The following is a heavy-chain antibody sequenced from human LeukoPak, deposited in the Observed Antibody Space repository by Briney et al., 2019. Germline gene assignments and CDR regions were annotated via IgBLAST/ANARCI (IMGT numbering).Heavy chain of an antibody. CDR2: INYGGTT. CDR1: GFTFSDYY. J-gene: IGHJ4*02. CDR3: ARQIRYDYVWGSYRIDYFDH. V-gene: IGHV4-34*01. D-gene: IGHD3-16*02. Sequence: GSLRLSCAASGFTFSDYYMSWIRQPPGTGLEWIGSINYGGTTHYNPSLKSRVTISIDTSKNQFSLKLRSVTAADTAVYHCARQIRYDYVWGSYRIDYFDHWGQGTLVTVSS.